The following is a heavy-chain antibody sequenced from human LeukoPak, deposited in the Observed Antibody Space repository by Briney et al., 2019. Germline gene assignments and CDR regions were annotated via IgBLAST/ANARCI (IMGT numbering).Heavy chain of an antibody. CDR1: GFTFSSYA. CDR2: LTHDGGTT. J-gene: IGHJ4*02. CDR3: AKDSGSFRHFDC. D-gene: IGHD3-10*01. Sequence: PGGSLRLSCAASGFTFSSYAMSWVRQAPGKGLEWVSSLTHDGGTTYYADSVKGRFTISRDNSKNTLYLLMNSLRDEDTAVYYCAKDSGSFRHFDCWGQGTLVTVSS. V-gene: IGHV3-23*01.